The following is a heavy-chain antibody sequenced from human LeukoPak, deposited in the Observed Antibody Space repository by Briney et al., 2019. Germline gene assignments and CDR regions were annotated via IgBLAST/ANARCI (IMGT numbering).Heavy chain of an antibody. J-gene: IGHJ6*02. CDR3: ARHQHAGREHYYGIDV. Sequence: PSETLSLTCTVSGGSIGLYYWAWIRQPPGKGLEWIGYIFHTGSTNYNPSLKSRLTILVDTSRNQFSLRLSSVTAADTAVYYCARHQHAGREHYYGIDVWGQGTTVSVSS. CDR1: GGSIGLYY. CDR2: IFHTGST. V-gene: IGHV4-59*08. D-gene: IGHD1-26*01.